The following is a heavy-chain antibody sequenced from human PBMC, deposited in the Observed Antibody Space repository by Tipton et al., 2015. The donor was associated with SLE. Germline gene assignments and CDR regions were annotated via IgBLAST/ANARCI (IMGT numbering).Heavy chain of an antibody. CDR1: GYTLTNYG. Sequence: SGPEVKKPGASVKVSCKASGYTLTNYGFNWVRQAPGQGLEWMGWIGADNGNTNYALKFQGRGTMTRDTSTSTAYMELRSLRSDDMAVYYCAIRSVAGRGWVDYWGQGTLVTVSS. J-gene: IGHJ4*01. V-gene: IGHV1-18*03. CDR2: IGADNGNT. CDR3: AIRSVAGRGWVDY. D-gene: IGHD6-19*01.